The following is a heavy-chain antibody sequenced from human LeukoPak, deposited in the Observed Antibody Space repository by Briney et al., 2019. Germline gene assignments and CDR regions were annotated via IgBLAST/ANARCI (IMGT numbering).Heavy chain of an antibody. CDR3: AKPQKGKYYYDSSGPRQTTLYGMDV. CDR1: GFTFSSYA. J-gene: IGHJ6*02. V-gene: IGHV3-30-3*02. CDR2: ISYDGSNK. D-gene: IGHD3-22*01. Sequence: GGSLRLSCAASGFTFSSYAMHWVRQAPGKGLEWVAVISYDGSNKYYADSVKGRFTISRDNSKNTLYLQMNSLRAEDTAVYYCAKPQKGKYYYDSSGPRQTTLYGMDVWGQGTTVTVSS.